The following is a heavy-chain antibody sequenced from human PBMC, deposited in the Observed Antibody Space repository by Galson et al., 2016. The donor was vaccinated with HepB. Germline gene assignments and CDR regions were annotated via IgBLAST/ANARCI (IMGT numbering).Heavy chain of an antibody. J-gene: IGHJ4*02. D-gene: IGHD2-21*01. CDR1: GVSFNSYT. CDR2: ISDRTVYI. CDR3: VREIPVETSDPGFDF. Sequence: SRRRSCAASGVSFNSYTMNWVRHAPRKGLEWVASISDRTVYIFYDDSVRGRFTVSRDNGKNSLYLKMNSQRGEDSATYYRVREIPVETSDPGFDFWGQGTPVTVSS. V-gene: IGHV3-21*01.